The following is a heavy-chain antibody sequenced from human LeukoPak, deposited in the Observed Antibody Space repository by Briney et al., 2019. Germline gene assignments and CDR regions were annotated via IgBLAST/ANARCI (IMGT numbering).Heavy chain of an antibody. CDR3: AKDFSGWTIDY. J-gene: IGHJ4*02. D-gene: IGHD6-19*01. CDR2: ISYDGSNK. Sequence: GGSLRLSCAASGFTVSSNYMSWVRQAPGKGLEWVAVISYDGSNKYYADSVKGRFTISRDNSKNTLYLQMNSLRAEDTAVYYCAKDFSGWTIDYWGQGTLVTVSS. CDR1: GFTVSSNY. V-gene: IGHV3-30*18.